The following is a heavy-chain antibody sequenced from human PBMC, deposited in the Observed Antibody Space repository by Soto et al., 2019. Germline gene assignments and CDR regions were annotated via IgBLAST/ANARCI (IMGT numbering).Heavy chain of an antibody. Sequence: QVQLVESGRGVVQPGRSLRLSCAASGFTFSSYGMHWVRQAPGKGLEWVAVISYDGSNKYYADSVKGRFTISRDNSKNTLYLQMNSLRAVDTAVYYCAPWFGAFDYWGQGTLVTVSS. CDR1: GFTFSSYG. D-gene: IGHD3-10*01. J-gene: IGHJ4*02. CDR2: ISYDGSNK. V-gene: IGHV3-30*03. CDR3: APWFGAFDY.